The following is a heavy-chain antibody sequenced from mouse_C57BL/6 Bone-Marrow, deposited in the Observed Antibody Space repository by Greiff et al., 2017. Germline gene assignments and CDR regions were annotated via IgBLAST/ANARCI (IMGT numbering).Heavy chain of an antibody. Sequence: EVQLVESGGGLVKPGGSLKLSCAASGFTFSDYGMHWVRQAPEKGLEWVAYISSGSSTIYYADTVKGRFPISRDNAKNTLFLQMTSLRSEDTAMYYCARKRKIWYFYAMDYWGQGTSVTVSS. CDR2: ISSGSSTI. V-gene: IGHV5-17*01. J-gene: IGHJ4*01. D-gene: IGHD2-1*01. CDR1: GFTFSDYG. CDR3: ARKRKIWYFYAMDY.